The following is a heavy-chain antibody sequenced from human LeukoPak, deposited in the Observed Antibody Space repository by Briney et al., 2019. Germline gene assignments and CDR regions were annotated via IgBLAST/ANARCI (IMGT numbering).Heavy chain of an antibody. J-gene: IGHJ6*02. CDR2: INHSGST. D-gene: IGHD4-23*01. CDR1: GGSFSGYY. Sequence: PSETLSLTCAVYGGSFSGYYWSWIRQPPGKGLEWIGEINHSGSTNYNPSLKSRVTISVDTSKNQFSLKLSSVTAADTAVYYCARDKPVVTRAYYYYGMDVWGQGTTVTVSS. V-gene: IGHV4-34*01. CDR3: ARDKPVVTRAYYYYGMDV.